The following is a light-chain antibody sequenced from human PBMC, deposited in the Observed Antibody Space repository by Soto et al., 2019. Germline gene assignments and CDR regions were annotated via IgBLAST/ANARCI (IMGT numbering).Light chain of an antibody. CDR2: GAS. Sequence: DVRMTQSPSSLSASVGDAITITCRASRTINTYLNWFQQKPGEPPRLLIYGASTLHDGVPSRFSGSGSGADFTLTISRLEPEDFAVYHCQQYGASPWTFGQGTKVDI. J-gene: IGKJ1*01. CDR3: QQYGASPWT. V-gene: IGKV1-39*01. CDR1: RTINTY.